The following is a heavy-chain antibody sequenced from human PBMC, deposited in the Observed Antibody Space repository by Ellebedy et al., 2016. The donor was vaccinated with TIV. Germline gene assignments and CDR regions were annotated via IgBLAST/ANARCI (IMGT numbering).Heavy chain of an antibody. J-gene: IGHJ4*02. CDR1: GASLSTSKYY. CDR3: ARGEIY. V-gene: IGHV4-39*01. CDR2: FYYGGSS. Sequence: SETLSLTCTVSGASLSTSKYYWGWIRQPPGKGLEWIGSFYYGGSSYYSPSLKSRVTISVNTSRNEFSLKVTSVSAADTAVYYCARGEIYWGRGTLVTVSP. D-gene: IGHD5-24*01.